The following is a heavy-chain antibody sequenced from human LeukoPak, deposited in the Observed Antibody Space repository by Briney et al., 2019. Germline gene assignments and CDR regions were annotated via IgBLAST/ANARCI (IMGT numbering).Heavy chain of an antibody. J-gene: IGHJ3*02. V-gene: IGHV4-4*02. CDR3: TRTVTTGCAFDI. D-gene: IGHD4-17*01. CDR2: IYHSGST. CDR1: GGPISSSNW. Sequence: SETLSLTCAVSGGPISSSNWWSRVRQPPGKGLEWMGEIYHSGSTNYNPPLKSQVTISVDTSKNQFSLKLSSVTAADTAVYYCTRTVTTGCAFDIWGQGTMVTVSS.